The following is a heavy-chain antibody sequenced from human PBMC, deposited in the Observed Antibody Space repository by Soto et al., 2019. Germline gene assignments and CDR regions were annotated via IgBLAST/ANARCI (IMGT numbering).Heavy chain of an antibody. CDR2: ISTYNGNI. J-gene: IGHJ4*02. CDR3: ARDATNYFDY. V-gene: IGHV1-18*01. Sequence: QVQLVQSGAEVKKPGASVKVSCKASSYTFTTYGIIWVRQAPGQGLEWMGWISTYNGNIYYAQKFQGRVTMTTDKSTNTAYMELRSLRSDDTATYYCARDATNYFDYWGRGTLDTVSA. CDR1: SYTFTTYG.